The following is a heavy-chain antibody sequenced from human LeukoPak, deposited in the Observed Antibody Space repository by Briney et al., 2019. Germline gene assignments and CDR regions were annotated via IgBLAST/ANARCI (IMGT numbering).Heavy chain of an antibody. J-gene: IGHJ6*03. D-gene: IGHD3-10*01. V-gene: IGHV4-59*01. CDR2: IYYSGST. CDR1: GGSISSYY. Sequence: SETLSLTCTVSGGSISSYYWSWLRQPPGKGLEWIGYIYYSGSTNYNPSLKSRVTISVDTSKNQFSLKLSSVTAAHTAVYYCARALRGFPYYYYYMDVWGKGTTVTVSS. CDR3: ARALRGFPYYYYYMDV.